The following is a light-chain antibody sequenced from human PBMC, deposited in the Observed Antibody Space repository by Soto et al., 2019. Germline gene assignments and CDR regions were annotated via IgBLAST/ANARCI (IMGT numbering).Light chain of an antibody. J-gene: IGKJ2*01. CDR1: QSVSSSE. CDR2: GVS. V-gene: IGKV3-20*01. CDR3: QEYGSSPPVYT. Sequence: ENVLTQSPGTLPLSPGERATLSCRATQSVSSSELAWYQQKPGQALRLLIYGVSIMATGIPDRFGGSVSGSDFTLTINRLEPVDVAVYYCQEYGSSPPVYTFGQGTKLVI.